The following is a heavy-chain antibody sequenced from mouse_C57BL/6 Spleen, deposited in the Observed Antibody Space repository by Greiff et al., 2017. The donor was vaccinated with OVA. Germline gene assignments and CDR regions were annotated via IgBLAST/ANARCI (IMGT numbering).Heavy chain of an antibody. D-gene: IGHD1-1*01. Sequence: VQLQQPGAELVKPGASVKLSCKASGYTFTSYWMHWVKQRPGQGLEWIGMIHPNSGSTNYNEKFKSKATLTVDKSSSTAYMQLSSLTSEDSAVYYCARYPITTVVAGNYFDYWGQGTTLTVSS. CDR3: ARYPITTVVAGNYFDY. V-gene: IGHV1-64*01. CDR1: GYTFTSYW. J-gene: IGHJ2*01. CDR2: IHPNSGST.